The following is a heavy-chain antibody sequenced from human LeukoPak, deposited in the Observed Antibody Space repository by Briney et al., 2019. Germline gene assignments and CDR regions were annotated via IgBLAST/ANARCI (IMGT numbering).Heavy chain of an antibody. D-gene: IGHD3-22*01. J-gene: IGHJ4*02. CDR2: ISYDGSNK. CDR1: GFTFSSYA. CDR3: ARGVRSSGYYYPGYFDY. Sequence: PGRSLRLSCAASGFTFSSYAMHWVRQAPGKGLEWVAVISYDGSNKYYADSVKGRFTISRDNPKNTLYLQMNSLRAEDTAVYYCARGVRSSGYYYPGYFDYWGQGTLVTVSS. V-gene: IGHV3-30*01.